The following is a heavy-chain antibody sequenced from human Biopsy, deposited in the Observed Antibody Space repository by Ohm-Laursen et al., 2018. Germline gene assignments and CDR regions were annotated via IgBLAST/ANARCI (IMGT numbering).Heavy chain of an antibody. Sequence: SVKVSCKASGDSFTSYAIGWVRQAPGQGLEWMGGIIPIPNVAAYAQKFQGRITITADESTSTAYMELSSLTSDDTAVYFCARGEGSSWFDPWGHGTLVTVSS. CDR3: ARGEGSSWFDP. D-gene: IGHD1-26*01. CDR2: IIPIPNVA. CDR1: GDSFTSYA. V-gene: IGHV1-69*10. J-gene: IGHJ5*02.